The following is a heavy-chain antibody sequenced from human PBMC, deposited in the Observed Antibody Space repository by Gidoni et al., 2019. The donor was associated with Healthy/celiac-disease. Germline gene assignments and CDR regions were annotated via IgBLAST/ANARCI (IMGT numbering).Heavy chain of an antibody. CDR2: NYHSGST. J-gene: IGHJ2*01. CDR1: GGSISSSNW. D-gene: IGHD3-22*01. CDR3: ARARRHYYDSSGYPPRYFDL. Sequence: QVQLQESGPGLVKPSATLSLTCAVSGGSISSSNWWSWVRQPPGKGLEWIGENYHSGSTNYNPSLKSRVTISVDKSKNQFSLKLSSVTAADTAVYYCARARRHYYDSSGYPPRYFDLWGRGTLVTVSS. V-gene: IGHV4-4*02.